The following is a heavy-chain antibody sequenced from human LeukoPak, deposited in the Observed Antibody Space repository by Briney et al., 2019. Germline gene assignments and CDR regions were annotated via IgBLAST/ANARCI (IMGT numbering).Heavy chain of an antibody. Sequence: PSETLPLTCTVSGGSISSYYWSWIRQPPGKGLEWIGYIYYSGSTDYNPSLKSRVTMSVDTSKNQFSLKLSSVTAADTAVYYCATLQSSGYDYSDYWGQGILVTVSS. CDR2: IYYSGST. V-gene: IGHV4-59*08. CDR1: GGSISSYY. CDR3: ATLQSSGYDYSDY. D-gene: IGHD3-22*01. J-gene: IGHJ4*02.